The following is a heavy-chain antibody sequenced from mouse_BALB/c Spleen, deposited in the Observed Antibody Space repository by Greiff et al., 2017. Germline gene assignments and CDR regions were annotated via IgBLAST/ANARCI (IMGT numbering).Heavy chain of an antibody. V-gene: IGHV1-7*01. D-gene: IGHD2-4*01. J-gene: IGHJ3*01. CDR3: ARWVYYDYDGAWFAY. Sequence: QVQLQQSGAELAKPGASVKMSCKASGYTFTSYWMHWVKQRPGQGLEWIGYINPSTGYTEYNQKFKDKATLTADKSSSTAYMQLSSLTSEDSAVYYCARWVYYDYDGAWFAYWGQGTLVTVSA. CDR2: INPSTGYT. CDR1: GYTFTSYW.